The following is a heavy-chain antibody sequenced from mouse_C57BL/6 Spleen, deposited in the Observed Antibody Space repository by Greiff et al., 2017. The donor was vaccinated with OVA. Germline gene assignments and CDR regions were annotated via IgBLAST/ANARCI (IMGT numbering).Heavy chain of an antibody. CDR2: IDPANGNT. CDR3: AGSSYGGFDV. D-gene: IGHD1-1*01. V-gene: IGHV14-3*01. CDR1: GFHIKNTY. Sequence: VQLQQSVAELVRPGASVKLSCTASGFHIKNTYMHWVKQRPEQGLEWIGRIDPANGNTKYAPKFQGKATITADTSSNTAYLQLSSLTSEDTAIYYCAGSSYGGFDVWGTGTTVTVSS. J-gene: IGHJ1*03.